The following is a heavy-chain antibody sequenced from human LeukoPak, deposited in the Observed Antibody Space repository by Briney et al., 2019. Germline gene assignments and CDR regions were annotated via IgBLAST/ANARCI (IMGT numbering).Heavy chain of an antibody. J-gene: IGHJ6*02. CDR2: ISGSGGST. D-gene: IGHD4-17*01. V-gene: IGHV3-23*01. CDR1: GFTFSDYY. Sequence: PGGSLRLSCAASGFTFSDYYMSWVRQAPGKGLEWVSAISGSGGSTYYADSVKGRFTISRDNSKNTLYLQMNSLRAEDTAVYYCAKDTYGDYDGDYYYYGMDVWGQGTTVTVSS. CDR3: AKDTYGDYDGDYYYYGMDV.